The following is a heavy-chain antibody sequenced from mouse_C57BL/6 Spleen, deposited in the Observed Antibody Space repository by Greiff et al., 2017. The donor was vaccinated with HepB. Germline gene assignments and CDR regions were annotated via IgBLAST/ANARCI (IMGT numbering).Heavy chain of an antibody. Sequence: QVQLQQSGAELVKPGASVKISCKASGYAFSSYWMNWVKQRPGKGLEWIGQIYPGDGDTNYNGKFKGKATLTADKSSSTAYMQLSSLTSEDSAVYFCARRSNYVYYYAMDYWGQGTSVTVSS. CDR3: ARRSNYVYYYAMDY. CDR1: GYAFSSYW. J-gene: IGHJ4*01. V-gene: IGHV1-80*01. D-gene: IGHD2-5*01. CDR2: IYPGDGDT.